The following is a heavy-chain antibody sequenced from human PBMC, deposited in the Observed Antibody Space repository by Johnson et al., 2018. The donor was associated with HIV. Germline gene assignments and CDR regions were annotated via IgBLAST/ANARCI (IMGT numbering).Heavy chain of an antibody. CDR1: EFTFSDYY. J-gene: IGHJ3*02. D-gene: IGHD5-24*01. V-gene: IGHV3-11*01. CDR3: ARGSWRWVQQHAFDI. CDR2: ISSSGSTI. Sequence: QVQLVESGGGLVQPGGSLRLSCAAYEFTFSDYYMNWIRQAPGKGLEWVSFISSSGSTIQYADSVKGRFTISRDNAKNSLYLQMNRLRAEDTAVYYCARGSWRWVQQHAFDIWGQGTMVTVSS.